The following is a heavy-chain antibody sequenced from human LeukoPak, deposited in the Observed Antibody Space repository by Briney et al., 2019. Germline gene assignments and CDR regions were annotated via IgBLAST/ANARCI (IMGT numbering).Heavy chain of an antibody. J-gene: IGHJ4*02. CDR3: ARGGDYRRVDY. CDR2: IYSGGTT. CDR1: GFTVSSNY. Sequence: GGSLRLSCAASGFTVSSNYMSWVRQAPGKGLEWVSVIYSGGTTSYADSSKGRFTISRDNSKNTLYLQMTTLRAEDTAVYYCARGGDYRRVDYWGQGTLVTVSS. D-gene: IGHD4-17*01. V-gene: IGHV3-53*01.